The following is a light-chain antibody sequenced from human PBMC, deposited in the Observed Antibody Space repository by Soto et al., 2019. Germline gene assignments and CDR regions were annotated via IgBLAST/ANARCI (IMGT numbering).Light chain of an antibody. CDR3: QSADSSGTSFV. J-gene: IGLJ1*01. CDR1: ALPKQY. Sequence: SYGVTQPPSVSFSPGQTARITCSGDALPKQYAYWYQQKPGQAPVLVIYKDSERPSGIPERFSGSSSGTTVTLTISGVQAEDEADYYCQSADSSGTSFVFGTGTKVTVL. CDR2: KDS. V-gene: IGLV3-25*02.